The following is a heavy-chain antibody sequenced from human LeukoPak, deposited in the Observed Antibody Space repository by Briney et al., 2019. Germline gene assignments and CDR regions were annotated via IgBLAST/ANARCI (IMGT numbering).Heavy chain of an antibody. V-gene: IGHV3-23*01. CDR3: ARESGVGYHSEGPRY. J-gene: IGHJ4*02. CDR2: IGDSGEIE. Sequence: GGSLRLSCEASGLIFRGHAMSWVRQAPGKGLEWVSGIGDSGEIERYADSVKGRFTISRDNSKNTLYLQMNSLRLEDTAVYSCARESGVGYHSEGPRYWGLGTLVIVSS. CDR1: GLIFRGHA. D-gene: IGHD5-12*01.